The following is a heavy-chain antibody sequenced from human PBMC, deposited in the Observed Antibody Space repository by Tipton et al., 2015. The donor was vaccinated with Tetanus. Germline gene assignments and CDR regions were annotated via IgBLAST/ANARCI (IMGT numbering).Heavy chain of an antibody. Sequence: LRLSCTVSGVSTSSYYWSWIRQSPGKGLEWIGYIFYAGSTNSNPSLKSRVTISVDKAKNQFSLKLTSVTAADTAVYYCARATEHDIMTGYDNWGPGTQVTVSS. V-gene: IGHV4-59*01. J-gene: IGHJ4*02. CDR3: ARATEHDIMTGYDN. CDR1: GVSTSSYY. D-gene: IGHD3-9*01. CDR2: IFYAGST.